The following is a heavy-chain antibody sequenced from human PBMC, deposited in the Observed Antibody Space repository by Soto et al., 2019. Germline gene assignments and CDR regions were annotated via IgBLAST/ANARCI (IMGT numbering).Heavy chain of an antibody. CDR3: AKSYYDSTGFAVDP. D-gene: IGHD3-22*01. CDR2: MYFGGSF. CDR1: GASVSTGY. J-gene: IGHJ5*02. V-gene: IGHV4-59*02. Sequence: PSETLSLTCTVSGASVSTGYWSWIRQPPGKGLEWIGFMYFGGSFNYNPSLTGRVTISVETSKNQFSMKLTSVTAVDTAVYYCAKSYYDSTGFAVDPWGQGTLVTVSS.